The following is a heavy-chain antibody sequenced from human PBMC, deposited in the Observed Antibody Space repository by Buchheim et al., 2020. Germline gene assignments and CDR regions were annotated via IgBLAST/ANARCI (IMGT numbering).Heavy chain of an antibody. Sequence: QVQLVESGGGVIQPGRSLRLSCAAPGFTFSSYAMHWVRQAPGKGLEWVAVISYDGSNKYYADSVKGRFTISRDNSKNTLYLQMNSLRAEDTAVYYCASAEPSTGYGMDVWGQGTT. D-gene: IGHD1-14*01. CDR3: ASAEPSTGYGMDV. CDR2: ISYDGSNK. CDR1: GFTFSSYA. V-gene: IGHV3-30*04. J-gene: IGHJ6*02.